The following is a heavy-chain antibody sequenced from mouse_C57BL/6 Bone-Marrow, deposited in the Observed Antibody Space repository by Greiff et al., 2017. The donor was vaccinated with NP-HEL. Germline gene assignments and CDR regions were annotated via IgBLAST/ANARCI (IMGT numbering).Heavy chain of an antibody. CDR1: GYTFTSYW. CDR2: IDPSDSYT. Sequence: QVQLQQPGAELVMPGASVKLSCKASGYTFTSYWMHWVKQRPGQGLEWIGEIDPSDSYTNYNQKFKGKFTLTVDKSSSTAYMQLSSLTSEDSAVYYCARSYYGSSSHWYFDVWGTGTTVTVSS. CDR3: ARSYYGSSSHWYFDV. D-gene: IGHD1-1*01. J-gene: IGHJ1*03. V-gene: IGHV1-69*01.